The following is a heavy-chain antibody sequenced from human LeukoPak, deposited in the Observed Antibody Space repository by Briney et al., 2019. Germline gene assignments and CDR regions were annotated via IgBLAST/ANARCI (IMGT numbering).Heavy chain of an antibody. D-gene: IGHD6-6*01. V-gene: IGHV3-48*01. CDR2: ISSSGSAI. Sequence: GGSLRLSCAASGFTFSTYNMNWVRQAPGKGLEWVSYISSSGSAIYYADSVKGRFTISRDNAKNSLYLQMNSLRAEDTAIYYCARDLWAARNPEPLDYFDYWGQGTLVTVSS. CDR3: ARDLWAARNPEPLDYFDY. CDR1: GFTFSTYN. J-gene: IGHJ4*02.